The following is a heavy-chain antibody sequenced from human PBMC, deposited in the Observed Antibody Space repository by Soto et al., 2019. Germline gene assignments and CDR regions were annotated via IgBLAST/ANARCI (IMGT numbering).Heavy chain of an antibody. CDR2: IKQDGSEK. CDR3: ARSAFQYSSSWDFDY. Sequence: VGSLRLSCAASGFTFSSYWMSWVRQAPGKGLEWVANIKQDGSEKYYVDSVKGRFTISRDNAKNSLYLQMNSLRAGDTAVYYCARSAFQYSSSWDFDYWGQGTLVTVSS. J-gene: IGHJ4*02. D-gene: IGHD6-13*01. V-gene: IGHV3-7*01. CDR1: GFTFSSYW.